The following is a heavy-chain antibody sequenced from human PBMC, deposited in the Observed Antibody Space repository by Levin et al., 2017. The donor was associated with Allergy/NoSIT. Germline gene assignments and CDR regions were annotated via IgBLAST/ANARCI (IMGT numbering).Heavy chain of an antibody. CDR3: ARGRDGYKSHFDY. CDR1: GDSIRDINFF. D-gene: IGHD5-24*01. V-gene: IGHV4-39*07. Sequence: SETLSLTCTVSGDSIRDINFFWGWIRQPPGKGLQWIGYVYYSGNSFFTPSLESRVSMSMDASNNHFSLNLKSVIAADTAVYYCARGRDGYKSHFDYWGQGTLVTVSS. CDR2: VYYSGNS. J-gene: IGHJ4*02.